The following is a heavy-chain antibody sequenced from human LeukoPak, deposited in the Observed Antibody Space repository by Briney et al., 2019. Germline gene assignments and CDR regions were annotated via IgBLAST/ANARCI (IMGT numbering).Heavy chain of an antibody. D-gene: IGHD2-2*02. V-gene: IGHV1-69*13. CDR2: IIPIFGTA. CDR1: GGTFSSYA. Sequence: SVKVSCKASGGTFSSYAISWVRQAPGQGLEWMGGIIPIFGTANYAQKFQGRVTITADESTSTAYMELSSLRSEDTAVYYCARGGIVVVPAAISWFDPWGQGTLVTVSS. J-gene: IGHJ5*02. CDR3: ARGGIVVVPAAISWFDP.